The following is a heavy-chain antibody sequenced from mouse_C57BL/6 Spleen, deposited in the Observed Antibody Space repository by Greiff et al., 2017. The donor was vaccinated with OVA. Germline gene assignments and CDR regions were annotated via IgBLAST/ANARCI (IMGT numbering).Heavy chain of an antibody. CDR3: ARRGLRGAMDD. CDR1: GYTFTSYW. J-gene: IGHJ4*01. Sequence: VQLQQPGAELVMPGASVKLSCKASGYTFTSYWMHWVKQRPGQGLEWIGEIDPSDSYTNYNQKFKGKSTLTVDKSSSTAYMQLSSLTSEDSAVYYCARRGLRGAMDDRGQGTSVTVSS. CDR2: IDPSDSYT. V-gene: IGHV1-69*01. D-gene: IGHD6-5*01.